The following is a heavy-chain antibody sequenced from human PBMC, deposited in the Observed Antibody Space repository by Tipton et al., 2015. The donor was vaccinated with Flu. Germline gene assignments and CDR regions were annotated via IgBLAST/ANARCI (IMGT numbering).Heavy chain of an antibody. V-gene: IGHV3-49*03. CDR3: AKAMYFDY. CDR2: IRSKGFGGTT. D-gene: IGHD2-2*01. CDR1: GFTFGDYA. J-gene: IGHJ4*02. Sequence: SLRLSCTASGFTFGDYAMSWFRQAPGKGLEWVGSIRSKGFGGTTHYAASVKDRSTISRDDSKRLAYLQMNSLGTEDTGVYYCAKAMYFDYWGQGTLVTVSS.